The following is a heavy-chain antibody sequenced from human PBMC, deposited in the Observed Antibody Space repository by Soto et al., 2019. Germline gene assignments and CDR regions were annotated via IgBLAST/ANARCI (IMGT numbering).Heavy chain of an antibody. CDR1: GGAFSRKA. CDR2: IIPLFRTT. D-gene: IGHD6-6*01. V-gene: IGHV1-69*13. Sequence: ASVKVSFKASGGAFSRKALSCLRHAPGQGFEWMGGIIPLFRTTNYAQNFQGRVTITADESATTAYMELSGLTSEDTAVYYCARSSTSSGSDYYGVDVWGQGTPVTVSS. J-gene: IGHJ6*02. CDR3: ARSSTSSGSDYYGVDV.